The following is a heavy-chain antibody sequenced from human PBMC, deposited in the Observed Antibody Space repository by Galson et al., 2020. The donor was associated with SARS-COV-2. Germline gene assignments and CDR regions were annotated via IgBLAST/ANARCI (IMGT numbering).Heavy chain of an antibody. D-gene: IGHD1-26*01. CDR3: ARLRTKYSGSYYYYYGMDV. V-gene: IGHV1-69*13. Sequence: SVKVSCKASGSTFSSYAISWVRQAPGQGLEWMGGIIPIFGTANYAQKFQGRVTITADESTSTAYMELSSLRSEDTAVYYCARLRTKYSGSYYYYYGMDVWGQGTTVTVSS. CDR2: IIPIFGTA. J-gene: IGHJ6*02. CDR1: GSTFSSYA.